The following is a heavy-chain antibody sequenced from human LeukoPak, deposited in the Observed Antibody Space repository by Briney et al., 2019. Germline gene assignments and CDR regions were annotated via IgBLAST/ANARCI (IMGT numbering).Heavy chain of an antibody. CDR3: AKSIRFCSSSSCFAGYYNYGLHV. CDR1: GFTFSSYG. J-gene: IGHJ6*02. CDR2: ISHDGSSK. D-gene: IGHD2-2*01. V-gene: IGHV3-30*18. Sequence: GGSLRLSCAASGFTFSSYGMHWVRQAPGKGLEWVAVISHDGSSKYFADSVKGRFTISRDNPKNMLDLQMHSRRAEDTAVYYCAKSIRFCSSSSCFAGYYNYGLHVWGQGTTVIVSS.